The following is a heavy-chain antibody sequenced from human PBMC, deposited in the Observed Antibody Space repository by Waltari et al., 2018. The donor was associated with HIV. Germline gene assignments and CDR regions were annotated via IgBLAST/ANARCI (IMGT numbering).Heavy chain of an antibody. J-gene: IGHJ3*02. D-gene: IGHD3-10*01. CDR3: ARAFMIRGTGAFDI. Sequence: EVQVVESGGGLAQPGGSLRLSCAASGFTFSIYEMNWVRQAPGKGLELVSYSSSSGSTIYFADSVKGRFTMSRDNAKNSLYLRMNSLRAEDTAVYYCARAFMIRGTGAFDIWGQGTMVTVSS. V-gene: IGHV3-48*03. CDR1: GFTFSIYE. CDR2: SSSSGSTI.